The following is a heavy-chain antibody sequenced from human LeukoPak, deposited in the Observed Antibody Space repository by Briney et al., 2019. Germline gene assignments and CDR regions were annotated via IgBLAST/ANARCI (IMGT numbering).Heavy chain of an antibody. CDR2: ICGSSAST. Sequence: PGGSLRLSCAASGFTFSNYAMSWVRQAPGKGLEWVSAICGSSASTYYADSVKGRFIISRDNSKNTLYLEMNSLRAEDTAVYYCAKEKEIYYYDSSGYYDYWGQGTLVTVSS. J-gene: IGHJ4*02. V-gene: IGHV3-23*01. D-gene: IGHD3-22*01. CDR3: AKEKEIYYYDSSGYYDY. CDR1: GFTFSNYA.